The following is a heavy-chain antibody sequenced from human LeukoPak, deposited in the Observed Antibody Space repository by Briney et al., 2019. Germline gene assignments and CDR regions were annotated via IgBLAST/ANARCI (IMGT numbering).Heavy chain of an antibody. V-gene: IGHV3-48*02. CDR1: GFTFGTYA. D-gene: IGHD6-19*01. CDR3: ARDAGSGYFHY. J-gene: IGHJ4*02. Sequence: GGSLRLSCAASGFTFGTYAMNWVRQAPGKGLEWVSYISSSSSTIYFADSVKGRFTISRDNAKNSLYLQMNGMSDEDTAVYYCARDAGSGYFHYWGQGTLVTVSS. CDR2: ISSSSSTI.